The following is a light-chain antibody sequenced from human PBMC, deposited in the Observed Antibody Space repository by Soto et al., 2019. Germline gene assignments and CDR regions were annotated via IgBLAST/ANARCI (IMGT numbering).Light chain of an antibody. Sequence: GESVAIACRASQVISTSLAWYQVKPGKAPKLLIYAASTLESGVPSRFSATVSGTEFSLTITSLQPEDFETYYCSTLFDPPITFGQGTRLEI. CDR1: QVISTS. V-gene: IGKV1-9*01. CDR3: STLFDPPIT. J-gene: IGKJ5*01. CDR2: AAS.